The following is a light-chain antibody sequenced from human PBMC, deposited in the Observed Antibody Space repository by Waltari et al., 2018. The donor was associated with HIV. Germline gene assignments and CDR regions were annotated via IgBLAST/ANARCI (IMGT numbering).Light chain of an antibody. CDR2: EVS. Sequence: QSALTQPASVSGSLGQSITVSCTGTTSDIGDYDAVSWYQQLPDKAPTLIIYEVSHRPSGVSHRFSGSKSGNTASLTISGLQSDDESTYFCSSYTAAHTILFGGGTKLTVL. CDR3: SSYTAAHTIL. V-gene: IGLV2-14*01. CDR1: TSDIGDYDA. J-gene: IGLJ2*01.